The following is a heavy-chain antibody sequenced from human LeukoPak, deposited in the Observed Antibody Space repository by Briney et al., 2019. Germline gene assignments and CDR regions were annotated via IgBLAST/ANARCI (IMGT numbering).Heavy chain of an antibody. Sequence: PSETLSLTCTVSGGSMSPYHWGWIRQPPGKGLEWTGYVYYSGSTNYNPSLKSRVTISVDTSKNQFSLKLSSVTAADTAIYYCARVVLRDYYFDYWGQGTLVTVSS. J-gene: IGHJ4*02. D-gene: IGHD5-24*01. CDR3: ARVVLRDYYFDY. CDR1: GGSMSPYH. V-gene: IGHV4-59*08. CDR2: VYYSGST.